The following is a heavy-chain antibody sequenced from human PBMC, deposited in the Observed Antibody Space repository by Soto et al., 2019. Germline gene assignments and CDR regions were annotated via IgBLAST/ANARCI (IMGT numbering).Heavy chain of an antibody. CDR3: ARDQVPGLDAFDI. Sequence: EVQLVESGGGLVKPGGSLRLSCAASGFTFSSYSMNWVRQAPGKGLEGVSSISRSAGNTYYADSVKGRFTIYRDNAKNSMYLQMNSLRAEDTAVYYCARDQVPGLDAFDIWGQGTMVTVSS. CDR2: ISRSAGNT. CDR1: GFTFSSYS. V-gene: IGHV3-21*01. J-gene: IGHJ3*02.